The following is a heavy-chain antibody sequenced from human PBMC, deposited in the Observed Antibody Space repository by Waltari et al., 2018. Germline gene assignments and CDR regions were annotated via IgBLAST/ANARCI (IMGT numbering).Heavy chain of an antibody. V-gene: IGHV3-48*03. CDR3: ARKGGRDGYNVEYDY. D-gene: IGHD5-12*01. CDR1: GFPFRSYD. J-gene: IGHJ4*02. CDR2: ISSSGSTI. Sequence: EVQLVESGGGLVQPGGSLRLVCAASGFPFRSYDMNGVRQAPGKGLEWVSYISSSGSTIYYADSVKGRFTISRDNAKNSLYLQMNSLRAEDTAVYYCARKGGRDGYNVEYDYWGQGTLVTVSS.